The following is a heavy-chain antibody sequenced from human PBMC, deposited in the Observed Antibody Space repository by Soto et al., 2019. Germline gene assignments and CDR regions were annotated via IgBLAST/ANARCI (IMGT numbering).Heavy chain of an antibody. J-gene: IGHJ3*02. D-gene: IGHD6-19*01. CDR2: TYYRSKWYN. Sequence: PSQTLSLTCAISWDSVSSNSAAWNWIRQSPSRGLEWLGRTYYRSKWYNDYAVSVKSRITINPDTSKNQFSLQLNSVTPEDTAVYYCASAGIAVAGTIVGAFDIWGQGTMVTVSS. V-gene: IGHV6-1*01. CDR3: ASAGIAVAGTIVGAFDI. CDR1: WDSVSSNSAA.